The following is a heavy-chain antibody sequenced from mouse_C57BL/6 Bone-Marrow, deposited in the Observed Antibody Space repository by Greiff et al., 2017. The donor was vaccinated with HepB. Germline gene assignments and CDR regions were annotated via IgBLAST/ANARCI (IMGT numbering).Heavy chain of an antibody. CDR1: GYTFTSYW. J-gene: IGHJ4*01. V-gene: IGHV1-59*01. CDR3: ARRDFPIHYYGSSYDYAMDY. D-gene: IGHD1-1*01. CDR2: IDPSDSYT. Sequence: QVQLQQPGAELVRPGTSVKLSCKASGYTFTSYWMHWVKQRPGQGLEWIGVIDPSDSYTNYNQKFKGKATLTVDTSSSTAYMQLSSLTSEDSAVYYCARRDFPIHYYGSSYDYAMDYWGQGTSVTVSS.